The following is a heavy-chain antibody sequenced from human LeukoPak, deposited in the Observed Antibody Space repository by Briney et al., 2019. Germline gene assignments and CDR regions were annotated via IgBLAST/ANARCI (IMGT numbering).Heavy chain of an antibody. Sequence: GESLKISCKGSGYSFTSYWIGWVRQMPGKGLEWMGIIYPGDSDTRYSPSFQGQVTISADKSISTAYLQWSSPKASDTAMYYCARRGDSGYDFVDWFDPWGQGTLVTVSS. CDR1: GYSFTSYW. D-gene: IGHD5-12*01. CDR3: ARRGDSGYDFVDWFDP. V-gene: IGHV5-51*01. J-gene: IGHJ5*02. CDR2: IYPGDSDT.